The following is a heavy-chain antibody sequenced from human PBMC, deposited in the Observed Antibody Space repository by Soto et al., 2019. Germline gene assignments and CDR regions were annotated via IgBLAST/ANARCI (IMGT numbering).Heavy chain of an antibody. Sequence: SETLSLTCTVSGGSISSYYWSWIRQHPGKGLEWIGYIYYSGSTNYNPSLKSRVTISVDTSKNQFSLKLSSVTAADTAVYYCARVGGGSTKYYYYYMDVWGKGTTVTVSS. CDR2: IYYSGST. CDR3: ARVGGGSTKYYYYYMDV. J-gene: IGHJ6*03. D-gene: IGHD2-15*01. V-gene: IGHV4-59*01. CDR1: GGSISSYY.